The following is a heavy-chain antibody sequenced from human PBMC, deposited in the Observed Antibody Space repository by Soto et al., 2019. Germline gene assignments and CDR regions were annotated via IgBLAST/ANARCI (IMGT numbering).Heavy chain of an antibody. Sequence: QVQLQQWGAGLLKPSETLSLTCAVYGGSFSGYYWSWIRQPPGKGLEWIGEINHSGSPNYNPYLKSRVTISVDTSKNQFSLKLSSVTAADTAVYYCARGRRVAARPGAFDIWGQGTMVTVSS. CDR3: ARGRRVAARPGAFDI. J-gene: IGHJ3*02. V-gene: IGHV4-34*01. CDR2: INHSGSP. D-gene: IGHD6-6*01. CDR1: GGSFSGYY.